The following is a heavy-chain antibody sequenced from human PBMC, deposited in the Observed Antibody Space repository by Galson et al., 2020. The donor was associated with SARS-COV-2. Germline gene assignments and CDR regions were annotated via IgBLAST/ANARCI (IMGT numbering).Heavy chain of an antibody. V-gene: IGHV3-30*18. D-gene: IGHD3-10*01. J-gene: IGHJ6*02. CDR2: ISYDGSNK. CDR1: GFTFSSYG. CDR3: AKEGPYGSGSRSGMDV. Sequence: GGSLRLSCAASGFTFSSYGMHWVRQAPGKGLEWVAVISYDGSNKYYADSVKGRFTISRDNSKNTLYLQMNSLRAEDTAVYYCAKEGPYGSGSRSGMDVWGQGTTVTVSS.